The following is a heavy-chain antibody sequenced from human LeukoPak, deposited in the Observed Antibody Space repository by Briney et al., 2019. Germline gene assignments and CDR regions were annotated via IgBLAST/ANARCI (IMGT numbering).Heavy chain of an antibody. CDR3: ARLMVRAVLSYYGLDV. Sequence: PSETLSLTFNVSGCSFNNHFWTWIRQPPGKGLEWIGYVHSSGNSDYNPPLKSRVNMSIDTSKSQFSLKLNSVTGADAAVYYCARLMVRAVLSYYGLDVWGQGTTVIVSS. V-gene: IGHV4-59*08. CDR2: VHSSGNS. CDR1: GCSFNNHF. J-gene: IGHJ6*02. D-gene: IGHD3-10*01.